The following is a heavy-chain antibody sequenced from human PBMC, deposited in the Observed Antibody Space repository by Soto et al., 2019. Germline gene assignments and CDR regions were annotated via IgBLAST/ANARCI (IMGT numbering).Heavy chain of an antibody. CDR1: GYTFTSYA. D-gene: IGHD3-3*01. Sequence: ASVKVSCKASGYTFTSYAMHWVRQAPGQRLEWMGWINAGNGNTKYSQEFQGRVTITRDTSASTAYMELSSLRSEDTAVYYCARDPSYDFWSGYPDYWGQGTLVTVSS. CDR2: INAGNGNT. J-gene: IGHJ4*02. CDR3: ARDPSYDFWSGYPDY. V-gene: IGHV1-3*01.